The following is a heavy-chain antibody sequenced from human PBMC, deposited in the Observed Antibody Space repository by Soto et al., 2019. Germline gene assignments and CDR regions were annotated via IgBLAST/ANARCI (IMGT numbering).Heavy chain of an antibody. V-gene: IGHV3-13*01. Sequence: GGSLRLSCAASGFTFSSYDMHWVRQATGKGLEWVSAIGTAGDTYYPGSVKGRFTISRENAKNSLYLQMNSLRAEDTAVYYCARGRLYSRAYYYGMDVWGQGTTVTVSS. CDR2: IGTAGDT. CDR1: GFTFSSYD. D-gene: IGHD6-13*01. CDR3: ARGRLYSRAYYYGMDV. J-gene: IGHJ6*02.